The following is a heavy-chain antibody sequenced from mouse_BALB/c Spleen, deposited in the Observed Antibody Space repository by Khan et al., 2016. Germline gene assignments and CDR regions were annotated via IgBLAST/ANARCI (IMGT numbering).Heavy chain of an antibody. V-gene: IGHV1-15*01. CDR1: GYTFPDYE. J-gene: IGHJ3*01. CDR3: TNRYEAWFTY. Sequence: QVQLKQSGAELVRPGASVKLSCKALGYTFPDYEMHWVRQTPVHGLEWIGGFHPGSGGTAYTQRFKGKATLTDDKSSSTAYMELSSLTSEDSAVYYCTNRYEAWFTYWGQGTLVTVSA. D-gene: IGHD2-14*01. CDR2: FHPGSGGT.